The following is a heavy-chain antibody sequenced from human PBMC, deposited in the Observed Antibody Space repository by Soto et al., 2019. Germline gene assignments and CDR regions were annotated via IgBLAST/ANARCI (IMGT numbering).Heavy chain of an antibody. CDR1: GYSFTSYA. Sequence: QVRLVQSGTEVKKPGASMKLSCKASGYSFTSYAIHWVRRAPGQRPEWMGWIFAGNGDTEYSPKFQDRVTITRDTYASTSYIQLTSLGSEDTAVYYCARNVPHTGYYNHWGPGTLVTVSS. CDR2: IFAGNGDT. V-gene: IGHV1-3*01. CDR3: ARNVPHTGYYNH. J-gene: IGHJ5*02. D-gene: IGHD3-9*01.